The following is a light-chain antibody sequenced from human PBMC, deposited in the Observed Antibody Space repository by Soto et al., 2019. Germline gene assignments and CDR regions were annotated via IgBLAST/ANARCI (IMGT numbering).Light chain of an antibody. CDR2: KVS. Sequence: DVVMTQSPRSLPVTLGQPASISCRSSQSLVSSNGNTFLIWCQQRPGQSPRRLIYKVSNRDSAVPGRFTGSGSGTDFTLEISRVEAEDVGVYFCMQATHWPWTFGQGTKVEIK. CDR1: QSLVSSNGNTF. V-gene: IGKV2-30*01. J-gene: IGKJ1*01. CDR3: MQATHWPWT.